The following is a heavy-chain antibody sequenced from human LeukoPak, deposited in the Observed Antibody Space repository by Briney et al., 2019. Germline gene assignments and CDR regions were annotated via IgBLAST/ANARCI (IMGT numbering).Heavy chain of an antibody. CDR3: ARGVPGPAAIWFDP. CDR1: GYFISSGYC. Sequence: SETLSLTCAVSGYFISSGYCWGWIRQPPGKGLEWIGSLCHSGSTYYNPSLKSRVTMSADTSKNQFSLKLSSVTAADTAVYYCARGVPGPAAIWFDPWGQGTLVTVSS. J-gene: IGHJ5*02. D-gene: IGHD2-2*01. CDR2: LCHSGST. V-gene: IGHV4-38-2*01.